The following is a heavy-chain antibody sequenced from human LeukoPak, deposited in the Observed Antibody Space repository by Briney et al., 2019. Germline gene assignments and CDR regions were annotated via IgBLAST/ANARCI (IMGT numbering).Heavy chain of an antibody. CDR3: ARQVGYCSDGSCYFDY. J-gene: IGHJ4*02. V-gene: IGHV3-23*01. CDR1: GFTFSSYA. D-gene: IGHD2-15*01. CDR2: ISTSGGNT. Sequence: PGGSLRLSCAASGFTFSSYAMSWVRQAPGKGLELVSAISTSGGNTYCADSVKGRFTISRDNSKNTLYLQMNSLRAEDTAIYYCARQVGYCSDGSCYFDYWGQGTLVTVSS.